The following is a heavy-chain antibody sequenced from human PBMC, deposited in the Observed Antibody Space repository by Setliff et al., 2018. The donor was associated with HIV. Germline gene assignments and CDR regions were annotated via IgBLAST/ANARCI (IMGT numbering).Heavy chain of an antibody. D-gene: IGHD1-1*01. J-gene: IGHJ5*02. CDR1: GFTVSRDY. V-gene: IGHV3-53*01. Sequence: PGGSLRLSCAASGFTVSRDYMIWVRQAPGKGLEWVSVIFTGDSTYYYTDSVKGRFTISRDNAKNSLYLQMNSLRAEDTAVYYCARARKGDWNLSYWFDPWGQGTLVTVSS. CDR3: ARARKGDWNLSYWFDP. CDR2: IFTGDST.